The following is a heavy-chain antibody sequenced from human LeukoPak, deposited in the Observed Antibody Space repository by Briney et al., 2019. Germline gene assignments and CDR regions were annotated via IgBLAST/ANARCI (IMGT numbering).Heavy chain of an antibody. V-gene: IGHV3-48*03. D-gene: IGHD6-19*01. J-gene: IGHJ4*02. CDR2: ISSSGSTI. CDR3: ARDPSLAVAGFFDY. CDR1: GFTFSSYE. Sequence: GGSLRLSCAASGFTFSSYEMNCVRQAPGKGLEWVSYISSSGSTIYYADSVKGRFTISRDNAKNSLYMQMNSLRAEDTAVYYCARDPSLAVAGFFDYWGQGTLVTVSS.